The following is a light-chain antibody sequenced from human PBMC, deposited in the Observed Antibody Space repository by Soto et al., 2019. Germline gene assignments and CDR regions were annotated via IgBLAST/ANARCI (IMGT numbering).Light chain of an antibody. CDR2: DAS. CDR1: QNIRNL. Sequence: DIQMTQSPSSLPASVGDRVTITCRASQNIRNLLAWYQQTQGKAPKTLIYDASTLQSGVPSRFSGSGSGTDFTLPLSSLQPEDFQTYYCQQSYSNPPTFGQGTRLEI. V-gene: IGKV1-39*01. CDR3: QQSYSNPPT. J-gene: IGKJ5*01.